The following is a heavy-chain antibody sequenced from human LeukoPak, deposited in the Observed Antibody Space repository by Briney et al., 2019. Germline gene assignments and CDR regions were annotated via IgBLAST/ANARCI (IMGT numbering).Heavy chain of an antibody. CDR3: AKYTGRRAFDM. CDR1: GLTFSSFG. J-gene: IGHJ3*02. CDR2: ISGSGTTT. V-gene: IGHV3-23*01. Sequence: GGSLRLSCAASGLTFSSFGMSWVRQAPGKGLEWVSHISGSGTTTYYADSVKGRFTISRDNSKNTLYLQMNSLRAEDTAVYYCAKYTGRRAFDMWGQGTMVTISS. D-gene: IGHD7-27*01.